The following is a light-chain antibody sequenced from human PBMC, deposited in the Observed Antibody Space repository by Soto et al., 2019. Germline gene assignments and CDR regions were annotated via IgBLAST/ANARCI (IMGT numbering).Light chain of an antibody. CDR3: SSYADNNNYV. CDR1: SDDVGGYNF. CDR2: EVN. V-gene: IGLV2-8*01. J-gene: IGLJ1*01. Sequence: QSALTQPPSASGSAGQSVTISCTGTSDDVGGYNFVSWYQQQPGKAPKLMIYEVNKRPSGVPDRFSGSKSGNTASLTVSGLQAEDAADYYCSSYADNNNYVFGTGTKLTV.